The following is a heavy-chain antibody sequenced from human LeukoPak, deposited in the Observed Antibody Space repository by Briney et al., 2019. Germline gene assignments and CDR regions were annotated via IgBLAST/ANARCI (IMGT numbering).Heavy chain of an antibody. J-gene: IGHJ4*02. CDR3: AKMYYYDSSGYTFSFDY. V-gene: IGHV3-30*04. CDR2: ISYDGSNK. CDR1: GFTFSSYA. D-gene: IGHD3-22*01. Sequence: GSLRLSCAASGFTFSSYAMHWVRQAPGKGLEWVAVISYDGSNKYYADSVKGRFTISRDNSKNTLYLQMNSLRAGDTAVYYCAKMYYYDSSGYTFSFDYWGQGTLVTVSS.